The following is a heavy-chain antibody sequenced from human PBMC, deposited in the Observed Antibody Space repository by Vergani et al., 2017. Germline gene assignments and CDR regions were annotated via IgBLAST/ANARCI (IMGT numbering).Heavy chain of an antibody. J-gene: IGHJ6*02. D-gene: IGHD1-1*01. Sequence: LEESGGGSVKPGGSLRLSCAASGFKFSDHYMSWIRQAPGKGLEWVSHISPGASTVSYTDSVTGRFTVSRDNDNNSLTLDMTTLRVEETAVYYCAKNPGISTTRHYYAMDVGGQGTTVTVSS. CDR3: AKNPGISTTRHYYAMDV. CDR2: ISPGASTV. CDR1: GFKFSDHY. V-gene: IGHV3-11*04.